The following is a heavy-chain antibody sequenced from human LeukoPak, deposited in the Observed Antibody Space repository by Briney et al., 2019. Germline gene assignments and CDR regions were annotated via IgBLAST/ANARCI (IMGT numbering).Heavy chain of an antibody. CDR1: GFTFSSYA. J-gene: IGHJ4*02. CDR3: AEDSTPWLASTDY. V-gene: IGHV3-23*01. CDR2: ISGSGGST. D-gene: IGHD5-18*01. Sequence: PGGSLRLSCAASGFTFSSYAMSWVRQAPGKGPEWVSAISGSGGSTYYADSVKGRFTISRDNSKNTLYLQMNSLRAEDTAVYYCAEDSTPWLASTDYWGQGTLVTVSS.